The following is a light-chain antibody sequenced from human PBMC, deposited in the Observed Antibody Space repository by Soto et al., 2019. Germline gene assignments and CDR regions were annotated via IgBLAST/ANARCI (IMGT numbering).Light chain of an antibody. CDR2: GAS. V-gene: IGKV3-15*01. Sequence: EIVLTQYPGTLSVSLGERATLSCRASQSVSIHLAWYQQKPGQAPRLLIYGASTRATGIPARFSGSGSGTEFTLTISSLQSEDFAVYYCQQYNNWPRTFGQGTKVDI. J-gene: IGKJ1*01. CDR3: QQYNNWPRT. CDR1: QSVSIH.